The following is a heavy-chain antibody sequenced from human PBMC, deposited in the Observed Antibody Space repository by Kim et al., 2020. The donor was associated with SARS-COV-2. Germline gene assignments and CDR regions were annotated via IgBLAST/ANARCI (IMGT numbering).Heavy chain of an antibody. V-gene: IGHV4-39*01. Sequence: SETLSLTCTVSGGSISSSSYYWGWIRQPPGKGLEWIGSIYYSGSTYYNPSLKSRVTISVDTSKNQFSLKLSSVTAADTAVYYCATGIAAAGGRFDYWGQGTLVTVSS. J-gene: IGHJ4*02. D-gene: IGHD6-13*01. CDR1: GGSISSSSYY. CDR2: IYYSGST. CDR3: ATGIAAAGGRFDY.